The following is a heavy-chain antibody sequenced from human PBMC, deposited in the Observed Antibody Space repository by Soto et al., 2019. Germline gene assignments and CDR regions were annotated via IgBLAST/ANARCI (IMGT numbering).Heavy chain of an antibody. CDR1: GCSISGHY. V-gene: IGHV4-59*11. CDR3: VRTLTSGRQDS. Sequence: SETLSLTCTVSGCSISGHYWSWIRQSPGKGLEWIAYIYYSGSTNYNPSLKSRVTISLDTSKNQFSLRLSSVTAADTAVYYCVRTLTSGRQDSWGQGTLVTVSS. J-gene: IGHJ5*01. D-gene: IGHD3-10*01. CDR2: IYYSGST.